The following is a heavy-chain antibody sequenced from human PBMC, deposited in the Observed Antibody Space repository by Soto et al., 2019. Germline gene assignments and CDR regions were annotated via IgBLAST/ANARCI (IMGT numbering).Heavy chain of an antibody. J-gene: IGHJ6*02. Sequence: TLSLTCAVSGGSISSGGYSWSWIRQPPGKGLEWIGYIYHSGSTYYNPSLKSRVTISVDRSKNQFSLKLSSVTAADTAVYYCARVGGYCSSTSCSYYYGMDVWGQGTTVTVSS. D-gene: IGHD2-2*01. CDR3: ARVGGYCSSTSCSYYYGMDV. CDR1: GGSISSGGYS. CDR2: IYHSGST. V-gene: IGHV4-30-2*01.